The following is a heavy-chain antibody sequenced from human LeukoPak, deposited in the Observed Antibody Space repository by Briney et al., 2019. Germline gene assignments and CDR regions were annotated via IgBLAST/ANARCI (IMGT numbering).Heavy chain of an antibody. J-gene: IGHJ5*02. V-gene: IGHV3-7*03. CDR1: GFTFRNYC. CDR2: IKQDGSRQ. D-gene: IGHD3-16*01. CDR3: VRDDWGPGDH. Sequence: GGSLRLSCEASGFTFRNYCMNWVRQTPGAGLEWVANIKQDGSRQYYVDSVKGRFAISRDNAKNLLFLEMNSLRDEDTAIYYCVRDDWGPGDHWGQGTVVTVSS.